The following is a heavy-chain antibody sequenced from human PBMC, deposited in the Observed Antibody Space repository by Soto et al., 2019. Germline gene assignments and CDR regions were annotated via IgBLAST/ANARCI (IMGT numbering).Heavy chain of an antibody. V-gene: IGHV4-38-2*02. Sequence: SETLSLTCRVSGSSITNSFYWGWIRQSPEKGLEWIGSISHTGRASYNPSLKSRVSISVDTSKNQFSLTLTSVTAADTAVYYCARDPANLALAVAYFDSWGQGTLVTVSS. CDR3: ARDPANLALAVAYFDS. J-gene: IGHJ4*02. D-gene: IGHD2-15*01. CDR2: ISHTGRA. CDR1: GSSITNSFY.